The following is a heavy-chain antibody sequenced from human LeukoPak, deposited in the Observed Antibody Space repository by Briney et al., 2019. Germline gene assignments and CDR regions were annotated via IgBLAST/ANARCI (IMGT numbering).Heavy chain of an antibody. CDR2: IYYSGST. Sequence: PSETLSLTCTVSGGSISSGGYYCSWIRQHPGKGLEWIGYIYYSGSTYYNPSLKSRVTISVDTSKNQFSLKLSSVTAADTAVYYCARDSYYYGSGSPGGQAFDIWGQGTMVTVSS. D-gene: IGHD3-10*01. V-gene: IGHV4-31*03. J-gene: IGHJ3*02. CDR3: ARDSYYYGSGSPGGQAFDI. CDR1: GGSISSGGYY.